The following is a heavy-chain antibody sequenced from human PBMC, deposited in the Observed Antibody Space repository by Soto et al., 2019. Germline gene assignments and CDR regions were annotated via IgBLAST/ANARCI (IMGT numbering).Heavy chain of an antibody. CDR3: ANEELTGNTGFGAFDI. CDR1: GGTFSSYA. CDR2: IIPIFGTA. Sequence: ASVKVSCKASGGTFSSYAISWVRQAPGQGLEWMGGIIPIFGTANYAQKFQGRVTITADESTSTAYMELSSLRSEDTAVYYCANEELTGNTGFGAFDIWGQGTMVTVSS. V-gene: IGHV1-69*13. J-gene: IGHJ3*02. D-gene: IGHD1-20*01.